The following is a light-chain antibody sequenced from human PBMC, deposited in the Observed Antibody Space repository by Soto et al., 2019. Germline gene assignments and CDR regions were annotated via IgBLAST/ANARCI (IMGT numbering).Light chain of an antibody. Sequence: QSALTQPASVSGSPGQSITISCTGTSSDVGGYNYVSWYQQLPGKVPKLMIYEVSNRPSGVSNRFSGSKSGNTASLTISGLQAEDEADYYCSSYTTSSTVVFGGGTKVTVL. CDR3: SSYTTSSTVV. CDR1: SSDVGGYNY. CDR2: EVS. J-gene: IGLJ2*01. V-gene: IGLV2-14*01.